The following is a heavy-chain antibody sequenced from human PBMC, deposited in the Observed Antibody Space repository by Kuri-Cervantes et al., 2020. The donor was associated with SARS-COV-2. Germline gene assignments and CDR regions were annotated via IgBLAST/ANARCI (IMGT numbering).Heavy chain of an antibody. J-gene: IGHJ5*02. V-gene: IGHV1-2*04. Sequence: ASVKVSCKASGYTFTGYYMHWVRQAPGQGLEWMGWINPNSGGTNYAQKFQGWVTTTRDTSISTAYMELSRLRSDDTAVYYCARSRHCSSTSCYGWFDPWGQGTLVTVSS. CDR2: INPNSGGT. CDR1: GYTFTGYY. CDR3: ARSRHCSSTSCYGWFDP. D-gene: IGHD2-2*01.